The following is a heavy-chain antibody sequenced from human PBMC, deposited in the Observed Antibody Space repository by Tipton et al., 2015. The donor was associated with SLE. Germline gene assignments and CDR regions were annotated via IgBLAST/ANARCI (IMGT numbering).Heavy chain of an antibody. J-gene: IGHJ6*03. D-gene: IGHD2-8*02. Sequence: GLVKPSETLSLTCTVSGASITSYSWTWIRQPPGKRLEWIGYSHSTGRTNYNPSLKSRVTISVDTSNNHLSLRLTALTAADTSVYYCASGWYDTAWYSENYWFYMHVWGKGPPVTVSS. CDR3: ASGWYDTAWYSENYWFYMHV. V-gene: IGHV4-4*08. CDR1: GASITSYS. CDR2: SHSTGRT.